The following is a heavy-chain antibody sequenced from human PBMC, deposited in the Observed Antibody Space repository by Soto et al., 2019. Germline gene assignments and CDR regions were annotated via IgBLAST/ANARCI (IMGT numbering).Heavy chain of an antibody. CDR1: GGSISSSNW. CDR3: ARGYYYYYGMDV. V-gene: IGHV4-4*02. CDR2: IYHSGST. Sequence: SETLSLTCAVSGGSISSSNWWSWVRQPPGKGLEWIGEIYHSGSTNYNPSLKSRVTISVDTSKNQFSLKLSSVTAADTAVYYCARGYYYYYGMDVWGQGTTVTVSS. J-gene: IGHJ6*02.